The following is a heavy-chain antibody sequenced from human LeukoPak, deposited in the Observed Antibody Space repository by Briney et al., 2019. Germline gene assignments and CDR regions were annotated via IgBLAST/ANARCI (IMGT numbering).Heavy chain of an antibody. V-gene: IGHV3-53*01. CDR2: IHSDGNT. D-gene: IGHD3-16*02. CDR3: ATYRRAFDI. J-gene: IGHJ3*02. Sequence: PGGSLRLSCAASGFTFSSYSMTWVRQAPGKGLEWVSNIHSDGNTYYADSVKGRFTISRDNSKNTLYLQMNSLRAEDTAVYYCATYRRAFDIWGQGTMVTVSS. CDR1: GFTFSSYS.